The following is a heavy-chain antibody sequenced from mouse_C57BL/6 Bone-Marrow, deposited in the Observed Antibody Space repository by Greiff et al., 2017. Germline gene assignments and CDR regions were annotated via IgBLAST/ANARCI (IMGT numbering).Heavy chain of an antibody. CDR2: ISDGGSYT. J-gene: IGHJ2*01. CDR1: GFTFSSYA. V-gene: IGHV5-4*01. CDR3: ARDHIGPDY. Sequence: EVKVVESGGGLVKPGGSLKLSCAASGFTFSSYAMSWVRQTPEKRLEWVATISDGGSYTYYPDNVKGRFTISRDNAKNNLYLQMSHLKSEDTAMYYCARDHIGPDYWGQGTTLTVSS.